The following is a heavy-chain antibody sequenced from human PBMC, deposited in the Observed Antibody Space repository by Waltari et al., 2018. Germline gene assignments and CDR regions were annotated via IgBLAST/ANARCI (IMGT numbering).Heavy chain of an antibody. D-gene: IGHD2-2*01. J-gene: IGHJ4*02. CDR1: GYTFNGYD. CDR3: ARDPTIVVVPAAIGGIDY. CDR2: LNPNSGVT. Sequence: QVQLVQAGAEVKKPGASGKVSCKASGYTFNGYDMQWVRQAHGQGLEWIGWLNPNSGVTNYEQKFQGRGTRTRDTSISTAYMELSRLSSDDTAVYYCARDPTIVVVPAAIGGIDYWGQGTLVTVSS. V-gene: IGHV1-2*02.